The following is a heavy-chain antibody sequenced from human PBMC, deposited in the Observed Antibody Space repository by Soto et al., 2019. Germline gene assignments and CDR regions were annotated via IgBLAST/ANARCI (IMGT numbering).Heavy chain of an antibody. D-gene: IGHD2-15*01. CDR2: IDSAGSGT. CDR1: GFSITINW. J-gene: IGHJ4*02. V-gene: IGHV3-74*01. CDR3: AAVLED. Sequence: EVQLVESGGHLVQPGGSLRLSCEVSGFSITINWMHWVRQVPGKGLVWVARIDSAGSGTSYADSVKGRFTISRDVAKNTLYVQLNSLRAGETAVYDWAAVLEDGGQGTPVTVAS.